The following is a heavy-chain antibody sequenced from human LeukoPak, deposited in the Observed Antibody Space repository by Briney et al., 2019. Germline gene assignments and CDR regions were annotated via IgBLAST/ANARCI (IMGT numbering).Heavy chain of an antibody. Sequence: GGSLRLSCIPSGITFRSYGIHWVRQAPGKGLEWVSFISFDGSDKYYADSVKGRFTISRDNSKSTLFLQMNSLRPEDTAIYYCATEDHWGQGTLVTVSS. CDR2: ISFDGSDK. CDR1: GITFRSYG. V-gene: IGHV3-30*03. CDR3: ATEDH. J-gene: IGHJ4*02.